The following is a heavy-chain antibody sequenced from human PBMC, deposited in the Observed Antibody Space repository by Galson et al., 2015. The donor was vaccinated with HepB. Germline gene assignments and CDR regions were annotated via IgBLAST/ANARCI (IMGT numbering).Heavy chain of an antibody. CDR1: GFTFGDYG. CDR2: IASKAYGGTT. J-gene: IGHJ4*02. CDR3: TRDKKGALY. Sequence: SLRLSCAASGFTFGDYGMNWFCQAPGKGLEWVGFIASKAYGGTTEYAASVKGRFTISRDDSKSIAYLQMSSLKTEDTAIYYCTRDKKGALYWGQGTLVTVSS. V-gene: IGHV3-49*03.